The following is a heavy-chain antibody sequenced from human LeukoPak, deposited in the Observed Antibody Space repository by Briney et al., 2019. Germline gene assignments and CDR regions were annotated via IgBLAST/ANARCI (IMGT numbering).Heavy chain of an antibody. CDR3: ARHSGFDYYFDY. Sequence: SETLSLTCTVSGGSISSGSYYWSWIRQPAGKGLEWVGYISHSGTTYYNPSLKSRVTMSVDTSKNHFSLKLSSVTAADTAVYYCARHSGFDYYFDYWAQGTLVTVSS. CDR1: GGSISSGSYY. J-gene: IGHJ4*02. V-gene: IGHV4-61*10. D-gene: IGHD5-12*01. CDR2: ISHSGTT.